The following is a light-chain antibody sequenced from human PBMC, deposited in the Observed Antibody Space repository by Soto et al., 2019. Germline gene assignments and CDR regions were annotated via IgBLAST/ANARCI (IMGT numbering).Light chain of an antibody. CDR3: TSYTSTHTRV. CDR1: CSDVGGYDF. J-gene: IGLJ1*01. Sequence: QSALTQPASVSGAPGQSITISCTGTCSDVGGYDFVSWYQHHPGKAPKLMIYDVNNRPSGLSNRFSGSKSGNTATLTISRLQPQDEADYYCTSYTSTHTRVFGTGTKGTVL. V-gene: IGLV2-14*01. CDR2: DVN.